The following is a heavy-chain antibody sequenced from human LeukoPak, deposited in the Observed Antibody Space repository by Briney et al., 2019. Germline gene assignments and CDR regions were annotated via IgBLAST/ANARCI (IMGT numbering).Heavy chain of an antibody. D-gene: IGHD3-3*01. J-gene: IGHJ4*02. V-gene: IGHV4-38-2*02. CDR1: GYSISRGYY. Sequence: SETLSLTCTVSGYSISRGYYWGWIRQPPGKGLEGIGSIYHSGSTYYNPSLKSRVTISVDTSKNQFSLKLSSVTAADTAVYYCAREVWSGYYHFDYWGQGTLVTVSS. CDR2: IYHSGST. CDR3: AREVWSGYYHFDY.